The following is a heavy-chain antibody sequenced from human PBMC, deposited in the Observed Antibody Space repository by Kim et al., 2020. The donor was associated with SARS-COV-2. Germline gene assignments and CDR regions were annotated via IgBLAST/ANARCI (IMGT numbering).Heavy chain of an antibody. CDR3: AKPHVYDFWSGYYGFDP. CDR2: ISYDGSNK. D-gene: IGHD3-3*01. Sequence: GGSLRLSCAASGFTFSSYGMHWVRQAPGKGLEWVAVISYDGSNKYYADSVKGRFTISRDNSKNTLYLQMNSLRAEDTAVYYCAKPHVYDFWSGYYGFDPWGQGTLVTVSS. J-gene: IGHJ5*02. CDR1: GFTFSSYG. V-gene: IGHV3-30*18.